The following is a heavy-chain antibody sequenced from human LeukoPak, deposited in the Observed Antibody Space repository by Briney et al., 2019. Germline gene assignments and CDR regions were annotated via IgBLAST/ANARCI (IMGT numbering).Heavy chain of an antibody. CDR2: IRSSGSTI. Sequence: GGSLRLSCAASGFTFSDYYMSWIRQAPGKGLEWVSYIRSSGSTIYYADSVKGRFTISRDNAKNSLYLQMNSLRAEDTAVYYCANSRVGATVDYWGQGTLVTVSS. CDR3: ANSRVGATVDY. J-gene: IGHJ4*02. CDR1: GFTFSDYY. D-gene: IGHD1-26*01. V-gene: IGHV3-11*01.